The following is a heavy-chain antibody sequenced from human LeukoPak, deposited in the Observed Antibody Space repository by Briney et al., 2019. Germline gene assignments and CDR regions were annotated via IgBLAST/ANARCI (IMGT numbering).Heavy chain of an antibody. V-gene: IGHV3-21*01. J-gene: IGHJ4*02. CDR2: ITSSSSYI. CDR1: GFTFSTYA. CDR3: ARHVVAVGFDY. Sequence: GGSLRLSCAASGFTFSTYAMSWVRQAPGKGLEWVSSITSSSSYIYYADSVKGRFTISRDNAKNSLYLQMNSLRAEDTAVYYCARHVVAVGFDYWGQGTLVTVSS. D-gene: IGHD3-22*01.